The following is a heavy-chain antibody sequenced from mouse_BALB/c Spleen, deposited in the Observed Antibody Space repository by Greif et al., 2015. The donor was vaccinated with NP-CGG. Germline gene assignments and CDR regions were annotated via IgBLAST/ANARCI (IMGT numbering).Heavy chain of an antibody. V-gene: IGHV1-5*01. CDR2: IYPGNSDT. CDR3: TRGGSTMIAWFAY. Sequence: VQLKESGTVLARPGASVKMSCKASGYTFTSYWMHWVKQRPGQGLEWIGAIYPGNSDTSYNQKFKGKAKLTAVTSTSTAYMELSSLTNEDSAVYYCTRGGSTMIAWFAYWGQGTLVTVSA. CDR1: GYTFTSYW. D-gene: IGHD2-4*01. J-gene: IGHJ3*01.